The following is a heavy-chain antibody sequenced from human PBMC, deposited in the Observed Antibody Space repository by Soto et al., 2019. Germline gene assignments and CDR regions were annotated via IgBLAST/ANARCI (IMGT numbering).Heavy chain of an antibody. Sequence: QVQLQEAGPGLVKPSETLSLTCTVSGGAISTYYWTWIRQPAGKGLEWSGRVYSSGSTKYNPSLKSRVTMSLAPSKNQFSLTLSSVTAADTAVFYCARGPRFSNWFDPWGQGTLVTVSS. CDR3: ARGPRFSNWFDP. J-gene: IGHJ5*02. CDR2: VYSSGST. D-gene: IGHD3-9*01. V-gene: IGHV4-4*07. CDR1: GGAISTYY.